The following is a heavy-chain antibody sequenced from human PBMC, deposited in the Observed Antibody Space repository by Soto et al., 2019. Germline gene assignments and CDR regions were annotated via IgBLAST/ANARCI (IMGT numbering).Heavy chain of an antibody. CDR2: ISYDGSNK. CDR3: ARDCCPPTPYDAFAI. V-gene: IGHV3-30-3*01. CDR1: GFTFSSYA. D-gene: IGHD2-21*01. J-gene: IGHJ3*02. Sequence: HPGGSLRLSCAASGFTFSSYAMHWVRQAPGKGLEWVAVISYDGSNKYYADSVKGRFTISRDNSKNTLYLQMNSLRAEDTAVYYCARDCCPPTPYDAFAIWGQGTMVTVSS.